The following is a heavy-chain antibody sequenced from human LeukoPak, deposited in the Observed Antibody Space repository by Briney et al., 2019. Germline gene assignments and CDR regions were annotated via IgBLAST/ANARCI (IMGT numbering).Heavy chain of an antibody. D-gene: IGHD3-22*01. CDR1: GFTFSDYY. CDR3: AGYDSSGYYYN. Sequence: SGGSLRLSCAASGFTFSDYYMSWIRQAPGKGLEWVSVIYSGGSTYYADSVKGRFTISRDNSKNTLYLQMNSLRAEDTAVYYCAGYDSSGYYYNWGQGTLVTVSS. J-gene: IGHJ4*02. CDR2: IYSGGST. V-gene: IGHV3-53*01.